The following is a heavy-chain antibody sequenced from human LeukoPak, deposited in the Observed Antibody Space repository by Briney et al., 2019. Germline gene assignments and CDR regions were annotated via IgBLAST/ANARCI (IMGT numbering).Heavy chain of an antibody. CDR3: AAVAGPNWFDP. J-gene: IGHJ5*02. CDR1: GGTFSSYA. D-gene: IGHD6-19*01. CDR2: IIPIFGTA. Sequence: EASVKVSCKASGGTFSSYAISWVRQAPGQGLEWMGGIIPIFGTANYAQKFQGRVTITADESTSTAYMELSSLRSGDTAVYYCAAVAGPNWFDPWGQGTLVTVSS. V-gene: IGHV1-69*13.